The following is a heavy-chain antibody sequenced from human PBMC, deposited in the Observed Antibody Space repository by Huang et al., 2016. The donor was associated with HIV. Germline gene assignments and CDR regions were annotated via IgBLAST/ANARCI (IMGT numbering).Heavy chain of an antibody. CDR2: ISQSGST. Sequence: QGRLQQWGAGLLKPSETLSLTCAVYGGSFSRYYWTWVRQPPGKGLEWIGEISQSGSTNYNASLESRVTISGDTSKNQFSLRLTSVTAADTATYFCARAPAGNDYSLYNYCGLDIWGQGTTVTVSS. J-gene: IGHJ6*02. CDR1: GGSFSRYY. D-gene: IGHD2-15*01. CDR3: ARAPAGNDYSLYNYCGLDI. V-gene: IGHV4-34*01.